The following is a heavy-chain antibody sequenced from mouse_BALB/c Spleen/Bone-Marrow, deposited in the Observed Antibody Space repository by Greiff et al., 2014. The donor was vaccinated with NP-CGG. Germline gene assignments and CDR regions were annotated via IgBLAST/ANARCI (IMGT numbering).Heavy chain of an antibody. Sequence: EVKLMESGGALVQPGGSRKLSCAASGFTFSDCGMAWVRQAPGKGPEWVAFISNLAYSIYYTDTVTGRFTISRENAKNTLYLEMSSLRSEDTAMYYCARETTRGAMDYWGQGTSVTVSS. J-gene: IGHJ4*01. V-gene: IGHV5-15*02. D-gene: IGHD2-1*01. CDR3: ARETTRGAMDY. CDR2: ISNLAYSI. CDR1: GFTFSDCG.